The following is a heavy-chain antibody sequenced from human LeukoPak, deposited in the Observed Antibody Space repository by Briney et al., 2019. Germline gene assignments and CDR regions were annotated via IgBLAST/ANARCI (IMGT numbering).Heavy chain of an antibody. CDR3: AREVGISRAFDI. V-gene: IGHV3-23*01. CDR1: GFTFSSYA. Sequence: PGGSLRLSCAASGFTFSSYAMSWVRQAPGKGLEWVSAISSGGGSTYYADSVKGRFTISRDNDKNSFYLVMNSLTAEDTAVYYCAREVGISRAFDIWGQGTMVTVSS. D-gene: IGHD3-3*02. J-gene: IGHJ3*02. CDR2: ISSGGGST.